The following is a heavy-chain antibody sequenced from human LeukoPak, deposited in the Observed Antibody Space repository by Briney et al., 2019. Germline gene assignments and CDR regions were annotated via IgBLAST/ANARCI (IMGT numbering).Heavy chain of an antibody. D-gene: IGHD3-22*01. CDR2: IYPGDSDT. CDR3: ARPIITSSYDSRGYDAFDV. V-gene: IGHV5-51*01. Sequence: GESLKISCKGSGYSFSTYWIAWVRQMPGKGLEWMGIIYPGDSDTRYSPSFQGQVTISADKSVSSAYLQWNSLEASDTAMYYCARPIITSSYDSRGYDAFDVWGQGTMVTVSS. J-gene: IGHJ3*01. CDR1: GYSFSTYW.